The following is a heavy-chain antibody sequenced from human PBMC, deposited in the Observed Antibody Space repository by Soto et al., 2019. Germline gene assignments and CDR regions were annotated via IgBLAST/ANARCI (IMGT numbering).Heavy chain of an antibody. CDR1: GGTFSSYT. CDR3: ARDQAVYRSSRSYYYYMDV. J-gene: IGHJ6*03. V-gene: IGHV1-69*04. D-gene: IGHD6-13*01. CDR2: IIPILGIA. Sequence: SVKVSCKASGGTFSSYTISWVRQAPGQGLEWMGRIIPILGIANYAQKFQGRVTITADKSTSTAYMELSSLRSEDTAVYYCARDQAVYRSSRSYYYYMDVWGKGTTVTVSS.